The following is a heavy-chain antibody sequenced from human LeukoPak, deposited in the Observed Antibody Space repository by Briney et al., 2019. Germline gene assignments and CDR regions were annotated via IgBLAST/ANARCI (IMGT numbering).Heavy chain of an antibody. V-gene: IGHV3-7*01. D-gene: IGHD3-10*01. CDR3: VREWFLARYF. CDR2: IDEGGNKV. Sequence: PGGSLRLSCAASGFTFDYHWMTWVRQAPGKGLEWVANIDEGGNKVYYAESVKGRFTISRDNAKNSVFLQVNSLRAEDTAVYYCVREWFLARYFWGQGALVTVSS. J-gene: IGHJ4*02. CDR1: GFTFDYHW.